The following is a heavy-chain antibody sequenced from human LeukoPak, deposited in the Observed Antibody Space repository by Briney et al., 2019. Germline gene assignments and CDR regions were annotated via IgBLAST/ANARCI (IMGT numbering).Heavy chain of an antibody. CDR3: ASWKVVVSNGGYDI. D-gene: IGHD2-15*01. Sequence: GGSLRLSCAASGFSFSTYWMSWVRQAPGQGLEWVASIKYDASEKHYVDSVKGRFTISRDNGKNSLSLQMNSLRAEDTAVYYCASWKVVVSNGGYDIWGQGTMVTVSS. CDR2: IKYDASEK. CDR1: GFSFSTYW. V-gene: IGHV3-7*01. J-gene: IGHJ3*02.